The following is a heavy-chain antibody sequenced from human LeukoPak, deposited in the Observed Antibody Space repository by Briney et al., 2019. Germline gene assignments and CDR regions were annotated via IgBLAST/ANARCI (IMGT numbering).Heavy chain of an antibody. CDR3: AKPITITGATDGFDI. CDR2: IKQDGSEK. CDR1: GFAFSTYW. Sequence: GGSLRLSCAASGFAFSTYWVNWIRQAPGKGLEWVANIKQDGSEKYYLDSVEGRFTISRDNAKNLLYLQMSNLRAEDTAVYYCAKPITITGATDGFDIWGQGAKVIVSS. V-gene: IGHV3-7*01. D-gene: IGHD5-12*01. J-gene: IGHJ3*02.